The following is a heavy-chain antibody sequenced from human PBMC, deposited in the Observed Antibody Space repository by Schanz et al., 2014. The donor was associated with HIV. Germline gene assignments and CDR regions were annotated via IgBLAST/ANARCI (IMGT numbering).Heavy chain of an antibody. J-gene: IGHJ6*02. CDR2: IYTSGST. CDR3: ASSITFFGAVYAMDV. D-gene: IGHD3-3*01. CDR1: GGSISGHY. V-gene: IGHV4-4*07. Sequence: QVQLQESGPGLVKPSETLSLTCTVSGGSISGHYWSWIRQPAGKGLEWIGRIYTSGSTNYNPSLKSRFTRSVEPPKTQFSRTLRSVTAADTAIYYCASSITFFGAVYAMDVWGQGTPVTV.